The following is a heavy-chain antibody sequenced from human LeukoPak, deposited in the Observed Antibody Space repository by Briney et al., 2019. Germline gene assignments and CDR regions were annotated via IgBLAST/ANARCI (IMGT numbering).Heavy chain of an antibody. Sequence: PGGSLRLSCAASGFTVSSNYMSWVRQAPGKGLEWVSVIYSGGSTYYADSVKGRFTISRDNSKNTLYLQMNSLRAEDTAVYYCAKDAYYDSSGAYYDFWGQGTLVTVSS. CDR2: IYSGGST. V-gene: IGHV3-53*05. CDR1: GFTVSSNY. J-gene: IGHJ4*02. D-gene: IGHD3-22*01. CDR3: AKDAYYDSSGAYYDF.